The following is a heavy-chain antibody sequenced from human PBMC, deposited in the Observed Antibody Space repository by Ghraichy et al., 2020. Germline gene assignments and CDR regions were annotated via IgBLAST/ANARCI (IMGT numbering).Heavy chain of an antibody. V-gene: IGHV3-23*01. CDR1: GFTFSSYA. D-gene: IGHD6-13*01. Sequence: GESLNISCAASGFTFSSYAMNWVRQAPGKGLEWVSGISGGGDSTYYADSVKGRFTISRDNSKNTLYLQMNSLRAEDTAVYYCAKDHSSSWYYFDYWGQGTLITVSS. CDR3: AKDHSSSWYYFDY. J-gene: IGHJ4*02. CDR2: ISGGGDST.